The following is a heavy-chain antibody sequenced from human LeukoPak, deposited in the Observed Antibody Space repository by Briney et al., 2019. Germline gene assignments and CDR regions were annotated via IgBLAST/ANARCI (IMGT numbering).Heavy chain of an antibody. J-gene: IGHJ4*02. CDR2: IYPGDSDT. Sequence: GESLKISCKGSGYSFTSYWIGWVRQMPGKGLEWMGIIYPGDSDTRYSPSFQGQVTISADKSISTAYLQWSSLKASDTAMYYCARSYCGGDRSLYYFDYWGQGTLVTVSS. CDR1: GYSFTSYW. CDR3: ARSYCGGDRSLYYFDY. D-gene: IGHD2-21*02. V-gene: IGHV5-51*01.